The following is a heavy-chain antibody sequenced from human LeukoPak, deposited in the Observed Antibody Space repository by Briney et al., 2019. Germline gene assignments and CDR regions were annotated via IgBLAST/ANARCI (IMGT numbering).Heavy chain of an antibody. D-gene: IGHD2-15*01. CDR1: SGSISSSTYY. J-gene: IGHJ4*02. CDR3: AGLRGGGSWGGVEFVDY. Sequence: SETLSLTCSVFSGSISSSTYYWGWIRQPPGKGLEGIGSIFYSGSTYYNPSLKSRVTISVDTSKNQFSLKLSSVTAADTAVYYCAGLRGGGSWGGVEFVDYWGQGTLVTVSS. V-gene: IGHV4-39*01. CDR2: IFYSGST.